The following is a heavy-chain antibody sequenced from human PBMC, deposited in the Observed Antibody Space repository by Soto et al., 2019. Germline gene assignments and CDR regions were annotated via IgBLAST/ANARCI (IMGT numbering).Heavy chain of an antibody. CDR2: IYWDDDK. CDR3: AHRAVYSGSYWDGGYFDY. Sequence: QITLKESGPTRVKPTQTLTLTCTFSGFSLSTSGVGVGWIRQPPGKALEWLALIYWDDDKRYSPSLQSRLTTTHDPSETPLVLTMPHMDPVDTATYYCAHRAVYSGSYWDGGYFDYWGQGILVTISS. CDR1: GFSLSTSGVG. J-gene: IGHJ4*02. D-gene: IGHD1-26*01. V-gene: IGHV2-5*02.